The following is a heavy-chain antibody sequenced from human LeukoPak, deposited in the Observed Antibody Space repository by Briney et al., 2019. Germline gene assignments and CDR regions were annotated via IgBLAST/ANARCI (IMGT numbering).Heavy chain of an antibody. CDR3: ARDAEILWFGEGDY. J-gene: IGHJ4*02. CDR2: INTNTGNP. Sequence: ASVKVSCKASGYTFTSYAMNWVRQAPGQGLEWMGWINTNTGNPTYAQGFTGRFVFSLDTSVSAAYLQISSLKAEDTAVYYCARDAEILWFGEGDYWGQGTLVTVSS. V-gene: IGHV7-4-1*02. CDR1: GYTFTSYA. D-gene: IGHD3-10*01.